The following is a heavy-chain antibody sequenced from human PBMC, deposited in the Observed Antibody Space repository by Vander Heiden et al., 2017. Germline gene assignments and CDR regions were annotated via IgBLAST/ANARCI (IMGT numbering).Heavy chain of an antibody. J-gene: IGHJ4*02. CDR3: ARKYYDILTGYYTGNFDY. CDR2: IIPILGIA. D-gene: IGHD3-9*01. CDR1: GGTFSSYA. V-gene: IGHV1-69*10. Sequence: QVQLVQSGAEVKKPGSSVKVSCKASGGTFSSYAISWVRQAPGQGLEWMGGIIPILGIANYAQKFQGRVTITADKSMSTAYMELSSLRSEDTAVYYCARKYYDILTGYYTGNFDYWGQGTLVTVSS.